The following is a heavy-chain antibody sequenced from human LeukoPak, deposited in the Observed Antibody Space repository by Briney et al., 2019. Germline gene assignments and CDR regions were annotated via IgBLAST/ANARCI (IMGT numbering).Heavy chain of an antibody. CDR1: GSTFSSYA. Sequence: GGSLRLSCAASGSTFSSYAMSWVRQAPGKGLEWVSAISGSGGSTYYADSVKGRFTISRDNSKNTLYLQMNSLRAEDTAVYYCAKSLGYYYYGMDVWGQGTTVTVSS. D-gene: IGHD3-16*01. CDR2: ISGSGGST. CDR3: AKSLGYYYYGMDV. V-gene: IGHV3-23*01. J-gene: IGHJ6*02.